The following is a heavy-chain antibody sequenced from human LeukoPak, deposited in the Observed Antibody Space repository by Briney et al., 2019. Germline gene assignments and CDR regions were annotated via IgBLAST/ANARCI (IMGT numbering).Heavy chain of an antibody. D-gene: IGHD6-13*01. V-gene: IGHV4-31*03. CDR2: IYHSGST. CDR1: GGSISSGGYY. CDR3: ARGSAAGLAY. Sequence: SETLSLTCTVSGGSISSGGYYWSWIRQHPGKGLEWIGYIYHSGSTYYNPSLKSRVSISVDTSKNQFSLKLSSVTAADTAVYYCARGSAAGLAYWGQGTLVTVSS. J-gene: IGHJ4*02.